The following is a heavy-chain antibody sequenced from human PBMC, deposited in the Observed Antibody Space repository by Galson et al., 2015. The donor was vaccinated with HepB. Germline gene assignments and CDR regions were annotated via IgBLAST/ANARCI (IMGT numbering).Heavy chain of an antibody. CDR3: ARRGYSGYDYQPQIFDY. V-gene: IGHV4-39*01. D-gene: IGHD5-12*01. J-gene: IGHJ4*02. CDR2: IYYSGST. CDR1: GGSISSRSYY. Sequence: SETLSLTCTVSGGSISSRSYYWGWIRQPPGKGLEWIGSIYYSGSTNYNPSLKSRVTIFVDTSKNQFSLRLTSVTAADTAVYYCARRGYSGYDYQPQIFDYWGQGTLVTVSS.